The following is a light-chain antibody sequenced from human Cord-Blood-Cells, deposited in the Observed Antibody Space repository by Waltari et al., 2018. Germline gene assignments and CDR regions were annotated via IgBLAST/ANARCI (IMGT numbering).Light chain of an antibody. Sequence: EIVMTQSLATLSVSPGERPTLYCRASQSVSSNLAWYQQKPGQAPRLLIYCASTRATGIPARFSGSGSGTEFTLTISSLQSEDFAVYYCQQYNNWPPLTFGGGTKVEIK. V-gene: IGKV3-15*01. J-gene: IGKJ4*01. CDR1: QSVSSN. CDR2: CAS. CDR3: QQYNNWPPLT.